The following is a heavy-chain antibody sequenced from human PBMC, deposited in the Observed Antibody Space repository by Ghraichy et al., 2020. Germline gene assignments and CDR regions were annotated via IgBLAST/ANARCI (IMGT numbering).Heavy chain of an antibody. CDR3: ARGPRASAWLDS. D-gene: IGHD6-19*01. J-gene: IGHJ4*02. CDR1: TDSLSDYY. V-gene: IGHV4-59*01. CDR2: IYYNGGS. Sequence: SETLSLTCPVSTDSLSDYYWSWIRQSPGKGLNWIGYIYYNGGSNYSPSLKSRVTISRDTSKNHLSLKLASVTAADTAIYYCARGPRASAWLDSWGQGTLVTVSS.